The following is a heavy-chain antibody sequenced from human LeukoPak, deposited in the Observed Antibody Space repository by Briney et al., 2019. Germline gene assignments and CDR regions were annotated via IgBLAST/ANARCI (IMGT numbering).Heavy chain of an antibody. J-gene: IGHJ5*02. CDR1: GGSISTSSYY. D-gene: IGHD3-10*01. V-gene: IGHV4-39*07. CDR3: ARDGRRITMVRGVIIEVIWFDP. Sequence: SETLSLTCTVSGGSISTSSYYWGWVRQPPGKGLEWIGSIYYSGSTYYNPSLKSRVTISVDTSKNQFSLKLSSVTAADTAVYYCARDGRRITMVRGVIIEVIWFDPWGQGTLVTVSS. CDR2: IYYSGST.